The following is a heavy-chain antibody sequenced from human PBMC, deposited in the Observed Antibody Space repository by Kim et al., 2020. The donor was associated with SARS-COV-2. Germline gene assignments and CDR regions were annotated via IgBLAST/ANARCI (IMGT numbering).Heavy chain of an antibody. D-gene: IGHD2-2*01. Sequence: GAINYTPSRKGRVTMSVDTSKNQFSLTLTSVTPADTAVYYCARLHQALDYWGQGALVTVSS. CDR3: ARLHQALDY. V-gene: IGHV4-4*07. J-gene: IGHJ4*02. CDR2: GAI.